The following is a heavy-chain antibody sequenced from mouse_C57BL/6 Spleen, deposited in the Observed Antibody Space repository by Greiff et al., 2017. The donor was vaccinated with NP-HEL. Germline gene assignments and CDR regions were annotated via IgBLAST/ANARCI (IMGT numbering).Heavy chain of an antibody. Sequence: EVQLQQSGPGLVKPSQSLSLTCSVTGYSITSGYYWNWIRQFPGNKLEWMGYISYDGSNNYNPSLKNRISITRDTSKNQFFLKLNSVTTEDTATYYCARVDYGSSDYWGQGTTLTVSS. CDR1: GYSITSGYY. V-gene: IGHV3-6*01. CDR3: ARVDYGSSDY. J-gene: IGHJ2*01. D-gene: IGHD1-1*01. CDR2: ISYDGSN.